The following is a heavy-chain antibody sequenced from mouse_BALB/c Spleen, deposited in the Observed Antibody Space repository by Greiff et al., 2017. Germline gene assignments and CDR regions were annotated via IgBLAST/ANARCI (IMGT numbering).Heavy chain of an antibody. J-gene: IGHJ2*01. CDR1: GFNIKDTY. CDR2: IDPANGNT. V-gene: IGHV14-3*02. Sequence: EVQLQQSGAELVKPGASVKLSCTASGFNIKDTYMHWVKQRHEQGLEWIGRIDPANGNTKYDPKFQGKATITADTSSNTAYLQLSSLTSDDTAVYYCARHYRYDGGFDYWGQGTTLTVSS. D-gene: IGHD2-14*01. CDR3: ARHYRYDGGFDY.